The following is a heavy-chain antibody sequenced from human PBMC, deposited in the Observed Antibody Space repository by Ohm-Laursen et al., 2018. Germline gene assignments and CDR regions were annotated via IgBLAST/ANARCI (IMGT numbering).Heavy chain of an antibody. V-gene: IGHV3-72*01. Sequence: SLRLSCTASGFTFSDYYMDWVRQAPGKGLEWVGRSRNKVNSYITEYAASVKGRFTISRDDSNNLLFLQMNSLKTEDTAVYYCARVASIGNFFDHWGQGTLVTVSS. CDR2: SRNKVNSYIT. CDR1: GFTFSDYY. D-gene: IGHD1-26*01. J-gene: IGHJ4*02. CDR3: ARVASIGNFFDH.